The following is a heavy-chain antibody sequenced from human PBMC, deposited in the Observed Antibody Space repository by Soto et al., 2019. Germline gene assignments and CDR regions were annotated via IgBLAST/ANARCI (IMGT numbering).Heavy chain of an antibody. Sequence: SGPTLVNPTETLTLTCTVSGFSLSNARMGVSWIRQPPGKALEWLAHIFSNDEKSYSTSLKSRLTISKDTSKSQVVLTMTNMDPVDTATYYCARITQTPYCCGDCYTFFDYWGQGTLVTVSS. CDR3: ARITQTPYCCGDCYTFFDY. V-gene: IGHV2-26*01. J-gene: IGHJ4*02. D-gene: IGHD2-21*02. CDR1: GFSLSNARMG. CDR2: IFSNDEK.